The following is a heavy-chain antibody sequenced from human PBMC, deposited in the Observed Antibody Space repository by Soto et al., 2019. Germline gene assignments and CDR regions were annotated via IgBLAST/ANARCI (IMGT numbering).Heavy chain of an antibody. CDR1: GGTFSSYA. V-gene: IGHV1-69*13. Sequence: SVKVSCKASGGTFSSYAISWVRQAPGQGLEWMGGIIPIFGTANYAQKFQGRVTITADESTSTAYMELSSLRSEDTAVYYCTRDRLPARYYYYGLNVWGQVTTFTVSS. J-gene: IGHJ6*02. D-gene: IGHD6-6*01. CDR2: IIPIFGTA. CDR3: TRDRLPARYYYYGLNV.